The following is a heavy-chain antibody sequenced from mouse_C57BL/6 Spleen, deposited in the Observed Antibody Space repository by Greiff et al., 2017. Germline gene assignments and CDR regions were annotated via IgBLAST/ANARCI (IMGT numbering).Heavy chain of an antibody. CDR3: AREGLRQGAPVDY. CDR1: GYTFTSYW. CDR2: INPSNGGT. V-gene: IGHV1-53*01. J-gene: IGHJ2*01. Sequence: QVQLQQPGTELVKPGASVKLSCKASGYTFTSYWMHWVKQRPGQGLEWIGNINPSNGGTNYNEKFKSKATLTVDKSSSTAYMQLSSLTSEGSAVYYCAREGLRQGAPVDYWGQGTTLTVSS. D-gene: IGHD2-4*01.